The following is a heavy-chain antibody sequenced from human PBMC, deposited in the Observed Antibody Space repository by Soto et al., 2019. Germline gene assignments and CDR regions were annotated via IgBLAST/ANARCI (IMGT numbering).Heavy chain of an antibody. J-gene: IGHJ5*02. CDR2: IIPILGIA. V-gene: IGHV1-69*02. D-gene: IGHD6-13*01. Sequence: QVQLVQSGAEVKKPGSSVKVSCKASGGTFSSYTISWVRQAPGQGLEWMGRIIPILGIANYAQKFQGRVTITADKSTSTAYMELSSLRSEDTAVYYCARCIAGTNSNWFDPCGQGTLVTVSS. CDR3: ARCIAGTNSNWFDP. CDR1: GGTFSSYT.